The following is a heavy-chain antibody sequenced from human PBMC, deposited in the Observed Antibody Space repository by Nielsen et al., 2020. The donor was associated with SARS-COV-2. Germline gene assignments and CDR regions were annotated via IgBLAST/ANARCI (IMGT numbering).Heavy chain of an antibody. V-gene: IGHV4-59*01. D-gene: IGHD3-9*01. CDR2: IYYSGST. J-gene: IGHJ6*02. Sequence: SETLSLTCTVSGGSINSYYWNWIRQPPGKGLEWIGYIYYSGSTSYNPSLKSRVTISLDTTKNQFSLKVTSVTAADTAVYYCARDRRDLVPDYYLDQSFYGLDVWGQGTTVTVSS. CDR3: ARDRRDLVPDYYLDQSFYGLDV. CDR1: GGSINSYY.